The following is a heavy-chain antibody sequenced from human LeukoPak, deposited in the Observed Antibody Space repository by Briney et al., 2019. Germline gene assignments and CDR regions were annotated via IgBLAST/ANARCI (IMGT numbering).Heavy chain of an antibody. CDR3: ARARYCSGGSCYSVDFQH. J-gene: IGHJ1*01. CDR1: GFTFGDYA. CDR2: ISSSSSYI. D-gene: IGHD2-15*01. V-gene: IGHV3-21*01. Sequence: GGSLRLSCTASGFTFGDYAMSWVRQAPGKGLEWVSSISSSSSYIYYADSVKGRFTISRDNAKNSLYLQMNSLRAEDTAVYYCARARYCSGGSCYSVDFQHWGQGTLVTVSS.